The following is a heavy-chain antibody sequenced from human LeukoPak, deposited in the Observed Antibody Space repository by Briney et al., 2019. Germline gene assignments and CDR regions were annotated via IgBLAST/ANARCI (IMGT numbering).Heavy chain of an antibody. CDR1: GFTFSSYW. V-gene: IGHV3-7*05. CDR2: IKEDGSEK. CDR3: ARDRGYSTFDI. J-gene: IGHJ3*02. Sequence: GGSLRLFCAAWGFTFSSYWMSWVRQAPGKGLEWVANIKEDGSEKNYVDSVKGRLTISRDNAKNSVYLQMNSLRAEDTAVYYCARDRGYSTFDIWGQGTMVTVSS. D-gene: IGHD5-18*01.